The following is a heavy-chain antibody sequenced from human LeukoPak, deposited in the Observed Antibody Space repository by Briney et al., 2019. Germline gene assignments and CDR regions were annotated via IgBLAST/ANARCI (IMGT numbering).Heavy chain of an antibody. V-gene: IGHV4-59*01. CDR2: VFDSGST. D-gene: IGHD1-1*01. CDR1: GASFSTNY. J-gene: IGHJ6*03. Sequence: SXXLSLTCSVSGASFSTNYWSWIRQPPGRGLEWIGYVFDSGSTNYNPSLKSRVTISVEKSTKQFSLRLSSVTAADTAVYYCARLYQQSKWKYYYYYMDVWGKGTAVTVSS. CDR3: ARLYQQSKWKYYYYYMDV.